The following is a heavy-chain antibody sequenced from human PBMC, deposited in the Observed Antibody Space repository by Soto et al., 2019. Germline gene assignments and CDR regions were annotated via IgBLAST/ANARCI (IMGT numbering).Heavy chain of an antibody. V-gene: IGHV3-23*01. CDR2: ISGSGGST. J-gene: IGHJ6*02. Sequence: GGSLRLSCAASGFTFSSDAMSWVRQAAGERLEWVSAISGSGGSTYYADSVKGRFTISRDNSKHTLYQQMNSMRAEDTAVYYCAKDLSYYDFWSGYYPYYYYYGMDVWGQGTTVTVSS. CDR1: GFTFSSDA. D-gene: IGHD3-3*01. CDR3: AKDLSYYDFWSGYYPYYYYYGMDV.